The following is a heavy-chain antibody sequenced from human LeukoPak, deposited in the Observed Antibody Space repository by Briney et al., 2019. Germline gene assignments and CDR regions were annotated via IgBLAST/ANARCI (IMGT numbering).Heavy chain of an antibody. D-gene: IGHD2-21*02. CDR1: GGSISSYY. Sequence: PSETLSLTCTVSGGSISSYYWSWIWQTPGKGLEWIGYIYYSGSTNFNPSLKSRVTISVDTSKNQFSLKLSSVTAADTAVYYRAREAYCGGDCLNWFDPWGQGTLVTVSS. CDR3: AREAYCGGDCLNWFDP. J-gene: IGHJ5*02. CDR2: IYYSGST. V-gene: IGHV4-59*12.